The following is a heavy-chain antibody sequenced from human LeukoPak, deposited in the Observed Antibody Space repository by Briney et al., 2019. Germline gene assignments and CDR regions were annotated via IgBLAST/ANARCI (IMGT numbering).Heavy chain of an antibody. CDR1: GISFGTYA. CDR2: ITGSGGRT. D-gene: IGHD3-22*01. V-gene: IGHV3-23*01. Sequence: RAGGSLRLSCAASGISFGTYAMSWVRQAPGKGLEWVSAITGSGGRTYYADSVKGRFTISRDKSNNTLYLQMNSLRAEDTALYYCAKTGDYFDSSDYYRPDAFDIWGQGTMVTVSS. J-gene: IGHJ3*02. CDR3: AKTGDYFDSSDYYRPDAFDI.